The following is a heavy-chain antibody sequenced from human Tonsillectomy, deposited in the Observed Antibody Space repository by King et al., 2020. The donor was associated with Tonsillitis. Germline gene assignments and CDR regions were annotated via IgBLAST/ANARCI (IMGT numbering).Heavy chain of an antibody. CDR2: ISYHGNNK. CDR1: GFTFSSYG. V-gene: IGHV3-30*18. CDR3: AKDQDTGYDIFFYDMDV. J-gene: IGHJ6*02. D-gene: IGHD3-9*01. Sequence: HVQLVESGGGVVQPGRSLRLSCAASGFTFSSYGMHWVRQAPGKGLEWVAVISYHGNNKYYADSVKGRFTISRDNSKNTLYLQMNSLRAEDTAVYYCAKDQDTGYDIFFYDMDVWGQGTTVTVSS.